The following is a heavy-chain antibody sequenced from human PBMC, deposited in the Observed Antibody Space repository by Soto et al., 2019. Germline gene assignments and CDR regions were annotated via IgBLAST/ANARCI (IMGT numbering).Heavy chain of an antibody. CDR2: ISYDSTKT. Sequence: QVQLVESGGGVVQPGRSLRLSCAASGFTFNSYGMHWVRQGPGNGLEWVAFISYDSTKTYYADSVKGRFTISRDNSNSALCVQMNSLTGEDTAVYYCARTRSAWSDFHYYSLDVW. J-gene: IGHJ6*01. CDR3: ARTRSAWSDFHYYSLDV. V-gene: IGHV3-30*03. D-gene: IGHD1-26*01. CDR1: GFTFNSYG.